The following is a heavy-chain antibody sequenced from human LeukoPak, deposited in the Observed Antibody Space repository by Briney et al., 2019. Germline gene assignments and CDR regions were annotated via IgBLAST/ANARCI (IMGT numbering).Heavy chain of an antibody. J-gene: IGHJ3*02. Sequence: PSGTLSLTCVVSGVSISSFNWWTWVRQPPGKGLEWIGEIYHSGNTNYNPSLESRVTISVDRSKNHFSLKVNSVTAADTAVYYCARDPPIYYDSRRAFDIWGQGTMVTVSS. V-gene: IGHV4-4*02. D-gene: IGHD3-22*01. CDR3: ARDPPIYYDSRRAFDI. CDR2: IYHSGNT. CDR1: GVSISSFNW.